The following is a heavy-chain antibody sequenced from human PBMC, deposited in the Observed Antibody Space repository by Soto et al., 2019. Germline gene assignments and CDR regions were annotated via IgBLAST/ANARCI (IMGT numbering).Heavy chain of an antibody. J-gene: IGHJ5*02. V-gene: IGHV3-11*01. D-gene: IGHD3-22*01. CDR3: AKMSSETCYDPVFS. CDR1: GFTFSDYY. CDR2: ISSSGNTI. Sequence: QVQLVESGGGVVKTSGSLRIACAASGFTFSDYYMSWVRQAPGKGLEWVSYISSSGNTIYYADSVKGRFTISRDNAKNSVYLHMNSLRAEDTALYVCAKMSSETCYDPVFSWGQGTLVTVSS.